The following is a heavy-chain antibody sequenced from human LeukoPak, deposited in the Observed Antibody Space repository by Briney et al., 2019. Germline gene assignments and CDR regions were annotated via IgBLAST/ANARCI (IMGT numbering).Heavy chain of an antibody. CDR3: ARGVQDQWAFDI. Sequence: ASVKVSCKASGYTLTNYGMHWVRQAPGQRLEWMAWINTANGDTKYSQKFQDRVTITRDTSATIVYMELSSLRSEDTAVYYCARGVQDQWAFDIWGQGTMVTVSS. V-gene: IGHV1-3*04. CDR1: GYTLTNYG. D-gene: IGHD6-19*01. CDR2: INTANGDT. J-gene: IGHJ3*02.